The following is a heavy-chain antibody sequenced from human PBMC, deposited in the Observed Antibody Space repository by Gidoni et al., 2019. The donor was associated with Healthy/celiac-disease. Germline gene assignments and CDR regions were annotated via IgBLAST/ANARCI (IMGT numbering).Heavy chain of an antibody. CDR3: ARAKELGGMDV. V-gene: IGHV4-59*01. CDR2: IYYSGST. CDR1: GGSISSYY. D-gene: IGHD1-26*01. Sequence: QVQLQESGPGLVKPSETLSLTCTVSGGSISSYYWSWIRQHPGKGLEWIGYIYYSGSTNYNPSLKSRVTISVDTSKNQFSLKLSSVTAADTAVYYCARAKELGGMDVWGQGTTVTVSS. J-gene: IGHJ6*02.